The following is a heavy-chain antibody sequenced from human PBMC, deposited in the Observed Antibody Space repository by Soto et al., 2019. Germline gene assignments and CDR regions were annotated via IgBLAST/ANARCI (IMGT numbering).Heavy chain of an antibody. CDR3: ARAGRDDSSGYGYYYYYYGMDV. Sequence: QVQLVQSGAEVKKPGASVKVSCKASGYTFTGYYMHWVRQAPGQGLEWMGWINPNSGGTNSAQKFQGRVTMTRDTSISTAYMELSRLRSDDTAVYYCARAGRDDSSGYGYYYYYYGMDVWGQGTTVTVSS. J-gene: IGHJ6*02. CDR2: INPNSGGT. CDR1: GYTFTGYY. V-gene: IGHV1-2*02. D-gene: IGHD3-22*01.